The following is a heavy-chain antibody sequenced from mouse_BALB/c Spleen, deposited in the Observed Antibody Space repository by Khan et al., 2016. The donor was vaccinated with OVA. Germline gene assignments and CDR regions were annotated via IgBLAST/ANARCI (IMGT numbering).Heavy chain of an antibody. CDR1: GYTFTSYT. V-gene: IGHV1-4*01. D-gene: IGHD1-2*01. Sequence: QVQLQQSGAELARPGASVKMSCKASGYTFTSYTMHWVKQRPGQGLEWIGYINPSSGYTNYNQKFKDKATLTVDKSSSTAYMQLSSLTSEDSAVYYCARLLRLREAMDYWGQGTSVTVSS. CDR3: ARLLRLREAMDY. J-gene: IGHJ4*01. CDR2: INPSSGYT.